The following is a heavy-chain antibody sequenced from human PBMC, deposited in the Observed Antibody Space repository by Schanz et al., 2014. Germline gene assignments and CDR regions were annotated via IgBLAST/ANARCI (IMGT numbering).Heavy chain of an antibody. Sequence: QLQLVESGGGLVKPGGSLRLSCAASGFTFSDYKMSWIRQAPGKGLEWVSYISSSSTYTNYADSVKGRYTISRDNSKNTLYLQMNSLRAEDTAIYYCAKGRTVWSGSDRKYYFDYWGQGTLVTVSS. CDR1: GFTFSDYK. V-gene: IGHV3-11*05. J-gene: IGHJ4*02. CDR3: AKGRTVWSGSDRKYYFDY. D-gene: IGHD1-26*01. CDR2: ISSSSTYT.